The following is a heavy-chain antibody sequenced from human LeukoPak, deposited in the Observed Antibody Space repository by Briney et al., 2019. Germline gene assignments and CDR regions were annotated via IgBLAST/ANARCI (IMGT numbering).Heavy chain of an antibody. CDR2: ISSDGSST. Sequence: GGSLRLSCAASGFTFSGFLMHWVRQAPGKGLVWVSRISSDGSSTSYADSVKGRSTISRDNAKNTLYLQMSSLRAEDTAVYYCARVVSGYTDSWFDPWGQGTLVTVSS. J-gene: IGHJ5*02. V-gene: IGHV3-74*01. D-gene: IGHD3-22*01. CDR1: GFTFSGFL. CDR3: ARVVSGYTDSWFDP.